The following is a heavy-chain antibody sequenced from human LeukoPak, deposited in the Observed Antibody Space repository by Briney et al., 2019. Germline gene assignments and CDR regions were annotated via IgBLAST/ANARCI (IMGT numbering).Heavy chain of an antibody. CDR1: GYTFTSYY. V-gene: IGHV1-46*01. J-gene: IGHJ6*03. D-gene: IGHD6-13*01. CDR3: ASHIAAAGTRGYYYYYYMDV. CDR2: INPSGGST. Sequence: ASVKVSCKASGYTFTSYYMHWVRQAPGQGLEWMGIINPSGGSTSYAQKFQGRVTMTRDMSTSTVYMELSSLRSEDTAVYYCASHIAAAGTRGYYYYYYMDVWGKGTTVTVSS.